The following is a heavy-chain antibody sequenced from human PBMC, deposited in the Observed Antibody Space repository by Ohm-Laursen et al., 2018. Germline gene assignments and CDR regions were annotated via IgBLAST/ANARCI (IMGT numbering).Heavy chain of an antibody. J-gene: IGHJ4*02. CDR1: GLTFSDYA. CDR3: TKGSYISSFEGVH. V-gene: IGHV3-23*01. CDR2: ITGRSGNT. Sequence: SLRLSCAAPGLTFSDYAMTWVRQAPGRGLEWVSGITGRSGNTYYADSVKGRFTISRDNSKNTLYLQMNSLRPEDTALYYCTKGSYISSFEGVHWGQGTLVTVSS. D-gene: IGHD3-3*02.